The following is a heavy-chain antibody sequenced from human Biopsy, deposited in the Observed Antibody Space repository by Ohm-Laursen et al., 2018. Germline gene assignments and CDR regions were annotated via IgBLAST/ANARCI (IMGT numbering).Heavy chain of an antibody. D-gene: IGHD1-26*01. CDR2: IIPIFGTA. J-gene: IGHJ4*02. CDR1: GGTFTNYA. Sequence: SVKVSCKASGGTFTNYAISWVRQAPGHGLEWMGGIIPIFGTANYAQKFQGRVTITADESTSTAYMELSSLRSDDPAVYYCARDALGGGSYRFFYWGQGSLVTVSS. V-gene: IGHV1-69*13. CDR3: ARDALGGGSYRFFY.